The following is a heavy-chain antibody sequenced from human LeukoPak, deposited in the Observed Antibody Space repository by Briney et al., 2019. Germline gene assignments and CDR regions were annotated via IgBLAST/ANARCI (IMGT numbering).Heavy chain of an antibody. CDR1: GYTFTGYY. D-gene: IGHD4-23*01. CDR2: INPNSGGT. Sequence: ASVKVSCKASGYTFTGYYMHWVRQAPGQGLEWMGWINPNSGGTNYAQKFQGRVTMTRDTSISTAYMELSRLRSDDTAVYYCARDLGGSDAFDIWGQGTMVTVSS. CDR3: ARDLGGSDAFDI. J-gene: IGHJ3*02. V-gene: IGHV1-2*02.